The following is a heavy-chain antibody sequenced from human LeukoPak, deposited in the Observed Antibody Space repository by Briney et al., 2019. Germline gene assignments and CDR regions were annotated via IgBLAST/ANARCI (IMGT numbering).Heavy chain of an antibody. CDR3: ARGGPLENYYYYGMDV. Sequence: SVKVSCKASGYTFTSYGISWVRQAPGQGLEWMGWINTNTGNPTYAQGFTGRFVFSLDTSVSTAYLQISSLKAEDTAVYYCARGGPLENYYYYGMDVWGQGTTVTVSS. CDR2: INTNTGNP. CDR1: GYTFTSYG. V-gene: IGHV7-4-1*02. D-gene: IGHD1-1*01. J-gene: IGHJ6*02.